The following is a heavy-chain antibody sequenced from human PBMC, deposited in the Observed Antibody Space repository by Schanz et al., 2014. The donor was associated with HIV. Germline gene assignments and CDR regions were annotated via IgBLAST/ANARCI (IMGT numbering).Heavy chain of an antibody. CDR3: ANQRYSGTYRPFDY. J-gene: IGHJ4*02. CDR1: GFTFNSYG. Sequence: VQLVESGGGVVQPGRSLRLSCAASGFTFNSYGMHWVRQAPGKGLEWVSAIDGVGDNTYYADSVKGRFTISRDNSKNTVYLRMSGLRAEDTAVYYCANQRYSGTYRPFDYWGRGTLVTVSS. V-gene: IGHV3-NL1*01. CDR2: IDGVGDNT. D-gene: IGHD1-26*01.